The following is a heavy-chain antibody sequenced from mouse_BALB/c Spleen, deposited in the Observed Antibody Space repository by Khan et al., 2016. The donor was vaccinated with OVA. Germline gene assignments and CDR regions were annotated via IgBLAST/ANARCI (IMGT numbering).Heavy chain of an antibody. Sequence: QVQLQQSGAELARPGASVKLSCKTSGYTFTDFYINWVKQRTGQGLEWIGDIYPGSANTYYNEKFKGKATLTVDTSSSTAYMQLSSLPSEDSAVYFCARSGSGSFAFWGQGTLVTVSA. CDR3: ARSGSGSFAF. J-gene: IGHJ3*01. CDR1: GYTFTDFY. V-gene: IGHV1-77*01. CDR2: IYPGSANT. D-gene: IGHD2-2*01.